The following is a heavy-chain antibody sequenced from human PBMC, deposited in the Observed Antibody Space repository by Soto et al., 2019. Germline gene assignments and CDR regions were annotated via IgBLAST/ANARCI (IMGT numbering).Heavy chain of an antibody. J-gene: IGHJ3*02. CDR2: ISGSGGST. CDR1: GFTFSSYA. D-gene: IGHD2-15*01. CDR3: ANPAFVCSGGSCSRRNDAFDI. Sequence: GESLKISCAASGFTFSSYAMSWVRQAPGKGLEWVSAISGSGGSTYYADSVKGRFTISRDNSKNTLYLQMNSLRAEDTAVYYCANPAFVCSGGSCSRRNDAFDIWGQGTMVTVSS. V-gene: IGHV3-23*01.